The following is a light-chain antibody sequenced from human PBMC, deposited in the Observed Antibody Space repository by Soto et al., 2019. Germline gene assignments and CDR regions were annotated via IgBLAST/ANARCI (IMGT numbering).Light chain of an antibody. J-gene: IGKJ5*01. CDR2: DAA. V-gene: IGKV3-15*01. CDR3: QQYDKWPIT. CDR1: QSVSMN. Sequence: EIVMTQSPATLSVSPGEGATLSCRASQSVSMNLAWYQQKPGQAPRLLLYDAATTAAGIPARFNGSGSGTEFTLTIRTLQSEDFAVYYCQQYDKWPITFGQGTRLDIK.